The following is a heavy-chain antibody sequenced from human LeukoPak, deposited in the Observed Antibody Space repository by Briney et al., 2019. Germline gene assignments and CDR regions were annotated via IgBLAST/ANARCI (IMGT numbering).Heavy chain of an antibody. CDR2: ISSSSTTI. D-gene: IGHD2-15*01. J-gene: IGHJ4*02. CDR1: GFTFSSYN. Sequence: GGSLRLSCAASGFTFSSYNMTWVRQAPGKGLEWVSYISSSSTTIYYADSVKGRFTISRDNAKNSLYLQMYSLRAEDTAVYYCASSYCSGGTCYSTGELDYWGQGTLVTVSS. V-gene: IGHV3-48*01. CDR3: ASSYCSGGTCYSTGELDY.